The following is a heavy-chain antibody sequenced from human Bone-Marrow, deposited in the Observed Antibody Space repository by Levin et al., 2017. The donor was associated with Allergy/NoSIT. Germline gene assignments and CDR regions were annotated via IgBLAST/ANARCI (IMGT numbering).Heavy chain of an antibody. J-gene: IGHJ4*02. CDR3: ARHEEYVGWYSHFDY. D-gene: IGHD6-19*01. V-gene: IGHV5-51*01. CDR1: GYSFTSYW. Sequence: KVSCKGSGYSFTSYWIGWVRQLPGKGLEWMGIIYPGDSDTRYSPSFQGQVTISADKSISTAYLQWSSLKASDTAMYYCARHEEYVGWYSHFDYWGQGTLVTVSS. CDR2: IYPGDSDT.